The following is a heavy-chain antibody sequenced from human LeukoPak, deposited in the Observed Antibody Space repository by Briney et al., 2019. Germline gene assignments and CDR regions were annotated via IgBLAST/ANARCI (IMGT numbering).Heavy chain of an antibody. D-gene: IGHD2-15*01. CDR2: LSYSGST. CDR1: GGSISRYY. CDR3: SRVGVGYESSGMEV. V-gene: IGHV4-59*08. J-gene: IGHJ6*01. Sequence: SVTLSLTCTVSGGSISRYYRSWVRRPPGKALVGIEYLSYSGSTNYNPALTSRVTISVDKSKNQISLKLSSVTAADTAVFYWSRVGVGYESSGMEVWGQGTT.